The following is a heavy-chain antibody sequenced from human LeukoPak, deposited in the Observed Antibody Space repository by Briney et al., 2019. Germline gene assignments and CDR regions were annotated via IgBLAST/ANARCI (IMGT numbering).Heavy chain of an antibody. V-gene: IGHV3-15*01. D-gene: IGHD5-18*01. CDR1: GLTFTNAW. CDR3: VDTPFDY. CDR2: IKSKSDGGTT. J-gene: IGHJ4*02. Sequence: PGGSLRLSCAAPGLTFTNAWMSWVRQAPGKGLEWVGRIKSKSDGGTTDYAAPVKGRFTISRDDSKNTLYLQMNSPKTEDTAVYYCVDTPFDYWGQGTLVTVSS.